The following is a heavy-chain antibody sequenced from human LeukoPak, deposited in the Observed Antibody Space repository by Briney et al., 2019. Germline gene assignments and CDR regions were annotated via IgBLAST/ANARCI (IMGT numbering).Heavy chain of an antibody. CDR1: GITLSNYG. V-gene: IGHV3-23*01. D-gene: IGHD3-22*01. Sequence: GGSLRLSCAVSGITLSNYGMSWVRQAPGKGLEWVAGISGSGGGTKYADSVKGRCTISRDNPKNTLYLQMNSLRAEDTAMHFCAKRGVVIRVILVGFHKEAYYFDSWGQGALVTVSS. CDR2: ISGSGGGT. CDR3: AKRGVVIRVILVGFHKEAYYFDS. J-gene: IGHJ4*02.